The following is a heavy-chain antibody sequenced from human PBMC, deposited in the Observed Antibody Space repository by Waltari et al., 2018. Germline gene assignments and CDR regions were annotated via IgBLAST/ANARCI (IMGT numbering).Heavy chain of an antibody. CDR3: ARDETAAAERDPYYFDY. D-gene: IGHD6-13*01. CDR1: GFTFSSYS. CDR2: ISSSSSTI. J-gene: IGHJ4*02. Sequence: EVQLVESGGGLVQPGGSLRLSCAASGFTFSSYSMNWVRQAPGKGLEWVSYISSSSSTIYYADSVKGRFTISRDNAKNSLYLQMNSRRAEDTAVCYCARDETAAAERDPYYFDYWGQGTLVTVSS. V-gene: IGHV3-48*01.